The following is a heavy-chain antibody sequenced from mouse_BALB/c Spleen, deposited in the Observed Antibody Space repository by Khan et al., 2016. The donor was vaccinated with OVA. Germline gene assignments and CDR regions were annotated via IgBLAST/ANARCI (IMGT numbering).Heavy chain of an antibody. J-gene: IGHJ1*01. CDR2: IWTGGST. D-gene: IGHD2-2*01. V-gene: IGHV2-9*02. CDR3: AMYYGNDWCYMDF. CDR1: GFSLTSYG. Sequence: QVQLKQSGPGLVAPSQSLSITCTVSGFSLTSYGVHWVRQPPGKGLVWLGVIWTGGSTNYNSALMSRLSISKDNSKIQVFLKMNSLQTDDTAMYYCAMYYGNDWCYMDFWGAGTTVTVSS.